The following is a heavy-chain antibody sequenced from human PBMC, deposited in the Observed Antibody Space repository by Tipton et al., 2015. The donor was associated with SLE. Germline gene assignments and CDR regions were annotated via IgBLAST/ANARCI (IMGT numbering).Heavy chain of an antibody. V-gene: IGHV3-74*01. Sequence: SLRLSCAASGFTFSSYWIHWVRQAPGKGLVWVSRINSDENSTSYADSVKGRFTISRDDAEDTLYLQMNSLRAEDTAVYYCVREFVGTRDYWGQGALVTVSS. D-gene: IGHD1-7*01. J-gene: IGHJ4*02. CDR1: GFTFSSYW. CDR3: VREFVGTRDY. CDR2: INSDENST.